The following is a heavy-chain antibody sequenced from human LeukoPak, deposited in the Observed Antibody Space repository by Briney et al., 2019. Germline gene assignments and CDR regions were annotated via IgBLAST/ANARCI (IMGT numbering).Heavy chain of an antibody. Sequence: SETLSLTCTVSGGSISSYYWSWIRQPPGKGLEWIGYIYYSGSTNYNPSLKSRVTISVDTSKNQFSLKLSSVTAADTAVYYCARDPEDIDYWGQGTLVIVSS. CDR2: IYYSGST. CDR1: GGSISSYY. D-gene: IGHD2-15*01. CDR3: ARDPEDIDY. V-gene: IGHV4-59*01. J-gene: IGHJ4*02.